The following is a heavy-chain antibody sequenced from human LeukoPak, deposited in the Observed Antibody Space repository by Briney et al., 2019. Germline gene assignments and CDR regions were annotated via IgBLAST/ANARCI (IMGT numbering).Heavy chain of an antibody. Sequence: GGSLRLSCAASGFTFDDYGMSWVRQAPGKVLEWVSGINWNGGSTGYADSVKGRFTISRDNAKNSLYLQMNSLRAEDTAVYYCAKDLLMGYGDYGGGYWGQGTLVTVSS. CDR2: INWNGGST. CDR1: GFTFDDYG. J-gene: IGHJ4*02. V-gene: IGHV3-20*04. D-gene: IGHD4-17*01. CDR3: AKDLLMGYGDYGGGY.